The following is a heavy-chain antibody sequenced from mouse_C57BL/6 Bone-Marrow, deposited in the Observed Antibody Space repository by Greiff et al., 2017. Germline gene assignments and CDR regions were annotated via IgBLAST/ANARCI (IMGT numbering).Heavy chain of an antibody. V-gene: IGHV3-6*01. D-gene: IGHD1-1*01. CDR3: AKEDLSGFAY. CDR1: GYSITSGYY. Sequence: EVKLQESGPGLVKPSQSLSLTCSVTGYSITSGYYWNWIRQFPGNKLEWMGYISYDGSNNYNPSLKNRISITRDTSKNQFFLKLNSVTTEDTATYYCAKEDLSGFAYWGQGTLVTVSA. CDR2: ISYDGSN. J-gene: IGHJ3*01.